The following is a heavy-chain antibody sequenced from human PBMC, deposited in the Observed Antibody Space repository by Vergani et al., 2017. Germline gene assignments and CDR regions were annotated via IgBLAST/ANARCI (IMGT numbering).Heavy chain of an antibody. D-gene: IGHD1-26*01. J-gene: IGHJ3*02. CDR1: GFTFSSYS. CDR2: ISSSSSYI. CDR3: ARDRKSGGSYPGAFDI. Sequence: VQLVESGGGLVKPGGSLRLSCAASGFTFSSYSMNWVRQAPGKGLEWVSSISSSSSYIDYADSVKGRFTISRDNAKNSLYLQMNSLRAEDTAVYYCARDRKSGGSYPGAFDIWGQGTMVTVSS. V-gene: IGHV3-21*01.